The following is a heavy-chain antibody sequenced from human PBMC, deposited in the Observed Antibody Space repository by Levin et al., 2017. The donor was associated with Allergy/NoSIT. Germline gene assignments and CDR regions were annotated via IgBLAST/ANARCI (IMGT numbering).Heavy chain of an antibody. CDR1: GYTFTSYG. J-gene: IGHJ3*02. CDR2: ISAYNGNT. Sequence: GGSLRLSCKASGYTFTSYGISWVRQAPGQGLEWMGWISAYNGNTNYAQKLQGRVTMTTDTSTSTAYMELRSLRSDDTAVYYCARDINYCSSTSCYADDAFDIWGQGTMVTVSS. CDR3: ARDINYCSSTSCYADDAFDI. V-gene: IGHV1-18*01. D-gene: IGHD2-2*01.